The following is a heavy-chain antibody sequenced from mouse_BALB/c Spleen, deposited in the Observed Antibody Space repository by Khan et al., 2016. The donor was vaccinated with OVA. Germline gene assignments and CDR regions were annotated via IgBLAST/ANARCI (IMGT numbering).Heavy chain of an antibody. J-gene: IGHJ2*01. Sequence: EVQLQESGPGLVKPSQSLSLTCTVTGYSITSDYAWNWIRQFPGNKLEWLGYISYSGNNKYNPSLKSRISTTRDTSKNQLFLQLNSETTEDTATYYCARIYGGNFNYWGQGTTLTVSS. D-gene: IGHD1-1*01. CDR1: GYSITSDYA. V-gene: IGHV3-2*02. CDR2: ISYSGNN. CDR3: ARIYGGNFNY.